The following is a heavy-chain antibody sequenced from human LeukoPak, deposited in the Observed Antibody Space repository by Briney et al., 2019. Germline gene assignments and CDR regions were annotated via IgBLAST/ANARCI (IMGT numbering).Heavy chain of an antibody. J-gene: IGHJ4*02. CDR3: ARVGAPYYFDY. V-gene: IGHV4-30-4*08. CDR1: GGSISSGDYY. Sequence: PSETLSLTCTVSGGSISSGDYYWIWIRQPQGKGLEWIGYIYYSGSTYYNPSLKSRVTISVDTSKNQFSLKLSSVTAADTAVYYCARVGAPYYFDYWGQGTLLTVSS. CDR2: IYYSGST.